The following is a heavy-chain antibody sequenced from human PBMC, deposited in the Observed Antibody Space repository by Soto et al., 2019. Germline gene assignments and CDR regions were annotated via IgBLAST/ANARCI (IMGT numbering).Heavy chain of an antibody. V-gene: IGHV3-74*01. Sequence: PGGSLRLSCAASGFTFSNYWMHWVRQAPGKGLVWVSRINSDGSSTSYADSVKGRFTISRDNAKNTLYLQMNSLRAEDTAVYYCASPSGWYDYYYYGMDVWGQGTTVTVSS. D-gene: IGHD6-19*01. CDR2: INSDGSST. CDR3: ASPSGWYDYYYYGMDV. CDR1: GFTFSNYW. J-gene: IGHJ6*02.